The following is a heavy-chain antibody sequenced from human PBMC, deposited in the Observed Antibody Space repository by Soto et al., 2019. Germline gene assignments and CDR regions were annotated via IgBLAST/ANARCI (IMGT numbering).Heavy chain of an antibody. V-gene: IGHV1-8*01. D-gene: IGHD3-3*01. CDR1: GYTFTSYD. CDR2: MNPNSGNT. CDR3: ASPSRFWSGLVRGYYYYGMDV. J-gene: IGHJ6*02. Sequence: QVQLVKSGAEVKKPGASVKVSCKASGYTFTSYDINWVRQATGQGLEWMGWMNPNSGNTGYAQKFQGRVTMTRNTSISTAYMELSSLRSEDTAVYYCASPSRFWSGLVRGYYYYGMDVWGQGTTVTVSS.